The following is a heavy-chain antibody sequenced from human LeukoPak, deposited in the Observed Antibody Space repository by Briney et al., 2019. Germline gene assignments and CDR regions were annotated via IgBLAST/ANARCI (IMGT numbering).Heavy chain of an antibody. CDR1: GYTFTSYA. CDR2: INAGNGNT. CDR3: ARVLHCSGGSCPILYYYYYGMDV. V-gene: IGHV1-3*01. J-gene: IGHJ6*02. Sequence: GASVKVSCKASGYTFTSYAMHWVRQAPGQRLEWMGWINAGNGNTKYSQKFQGRVTITRDTSASTAYMELSSLRSEDTAVYYCARVLHCSGGSCPILYYYYYGMDVWGQGITVTVSS. D-gene: IGHD2-15*01.